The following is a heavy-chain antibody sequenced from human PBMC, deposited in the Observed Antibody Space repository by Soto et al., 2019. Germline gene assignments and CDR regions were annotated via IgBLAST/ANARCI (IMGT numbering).Heavy chain of an antibody. CDR1: GFTFSNSA. Sequence: PGGSLRISCAASGFTFSNSAIHWVRQAPGKGLEWVALISYDGSNKYYADSVKGRFSISRDNSKNTLFLQMSSLRAEDTAVYYCARGTDRSETYSTSSLTYWGQGTLVTVSS. V-gene: IGHV3-30-3*01. J-gene: IGHJ4*02. CDR3: ARGTDRSETYSTSSLTY. CDR2: ISYDGSNK. D-gene: IGHD6-6*01.